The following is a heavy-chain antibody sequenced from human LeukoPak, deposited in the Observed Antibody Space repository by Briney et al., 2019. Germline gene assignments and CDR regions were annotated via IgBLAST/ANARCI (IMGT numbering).Heavy chain of an antibody. CDR1: GFTFTNYA. Sequence: GGSLRLSCAASGFTFTNYAISWVRQAPGKGLEWVSTVSGSTFYTYYADSVKGRFTLSRDNSKNTLYLQMNSLRAKDTAVYYCAKFSGYDGGHWGQGTLVTVSS. CDR3: AKFSGYDGGH. J-gene: IGHJ4*02. CDR2: VSGSTFYT. V-gene: IGHV3-23*01. D-gene: IGHD5-12*01.